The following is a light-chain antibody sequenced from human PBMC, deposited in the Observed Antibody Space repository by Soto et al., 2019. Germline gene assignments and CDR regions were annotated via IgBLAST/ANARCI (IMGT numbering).Light chain of an antibody. Sequence: DIQMTQSPSTLSASVGDRVTITCRASQSVLRWLAWYQQKPGKAPNLLIFETSRLRSGVPSRCSGSGSETEFTLTISSLQPNDFATYYCPHHSTYSATFGQGTKVEI. V-gene: IGKV1-5*03. CDR1: QSVLRW. J-gene: IGKJ1*01. CDR2: ETS. CDR3: PHHSTYSAT.